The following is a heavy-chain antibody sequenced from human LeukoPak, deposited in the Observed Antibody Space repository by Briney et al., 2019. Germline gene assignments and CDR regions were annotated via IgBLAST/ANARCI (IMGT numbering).Heavy chain of an antibody. CDR1: GGTFSSYA. CDR2: IIPIFGTA. Sequence: SVKVSCKASGGTFSSYAISWVRQAPGQGLEWMGRIIPIFGTASYAQKFQGRVTITTDESTSTAYMELSSLRSEDTAVYYCAREGSGSYGGYYMDVWGKGTTVTVSS. CDR3: AREGSGSYGGYYMDV. J-gene: IGHJ6*03. V-gene: IGHV1-69*05. D-gene: IGHD1-26*01.